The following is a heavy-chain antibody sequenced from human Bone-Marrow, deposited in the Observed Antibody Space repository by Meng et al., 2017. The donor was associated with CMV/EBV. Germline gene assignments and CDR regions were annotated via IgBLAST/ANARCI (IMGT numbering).Heavy chain of an antibody. CDR1: GFTFSNAW. Sequence: GGSLRLSCAASGFTFSNAWMSWVRQAPGKGLEWVSVIYSGGSSTYYADSVKGRFTISRDNSKNTLYLQMNSLRAEDTAVYYCAKNGYYDSSGQGYFDYWGQGTLVTVSS. CDR3: AKNGYYDSSGQGYFDY. V-gene: IGHV3-23*03. J-gene: IGHJ4*02. CDR2: IYSGGSST. D-gene: IGHD3-22*01.